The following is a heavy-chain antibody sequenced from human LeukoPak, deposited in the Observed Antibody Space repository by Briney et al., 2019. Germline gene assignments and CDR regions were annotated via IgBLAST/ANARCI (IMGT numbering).Heavy chain of an antibody. D-gene: IGHD5-24*01. CDR3: TRVGYIDEGIDC. CDR2: IKQDGSKK. Sequence: GESLRLSCTASGFTFSNFWMGWVRQAPGKGLEWVANIKQDGSKKSYVDSVKGRFTISRDNAKNSLYLQMNSLRAEDTAIYYCTRVGYIDEGIDCWGQGTLVTVSS. V-gene: IGHV3-7*04. J-gene: IGHJ4*02. CDR1: GFTFSNFW.